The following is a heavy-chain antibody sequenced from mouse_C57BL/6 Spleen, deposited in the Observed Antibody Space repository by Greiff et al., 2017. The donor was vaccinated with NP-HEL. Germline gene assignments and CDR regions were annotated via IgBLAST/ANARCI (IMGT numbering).Heavy chain of an antibody. CDR1: GYAFTNYL. J-gene: IGHJ1*03. CDR2: INPGSGGT. D-gene: IGHD1-1*01. CDR3: ARSHYYGSRDWYLDD. V-gene: IGHV1-54*01. Sequence: QVQLQQSGAELVRPGTSVKVSCKASGYAFTNYLIEWVKQRPGQGLEWIGVINPGSGGTNYNEKFKGKATLTADKSSSTAYMQLSSLTSKDSAVYFCARSHYYGSRDWYLDDWGKGTTVTVSS.